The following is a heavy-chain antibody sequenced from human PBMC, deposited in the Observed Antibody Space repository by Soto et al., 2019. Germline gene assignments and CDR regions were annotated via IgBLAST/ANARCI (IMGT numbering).Heavy chain of an antibody. J-gene: IGHJ4*02. CDR3: AIADYGHDDY. CDR1: GYTFATST. V-gene: IGHV1-18*01. Sequence: QLVQSGPEAKKPGASVKVSCKASGYTFATSTISWLRQAPGQGPEWMGWIKAYSGNTNYAQKLQGRFTMTTDTSTSTAYMELRSLTTDDTAIYYCAIADYGHDDYWGQGTLVTVSS. D-gene: IGHD4-17*01. CDR2: IKAYSGNT.